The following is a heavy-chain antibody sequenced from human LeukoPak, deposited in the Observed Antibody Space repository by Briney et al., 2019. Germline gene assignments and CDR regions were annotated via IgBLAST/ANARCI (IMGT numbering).Heavy chain of an antibody. CDR1: GGSITSYY. CDR3: ARVDRSNWDVPEY. CDR2: IDYSGST. D-gene: IGHD1-1*01. J-gene: IGHJ4*02. Sequence: SETLSLTCTVSGGSITSYYWSWIRQPPGKGLEWIGYIDYSGSTNYNPSLKSRVTISVDTTQNQFSLKLSSVTAADTAVYYCARVDRSNWDVPEYWGQGTLVTVSS. V-gene: IGHV4-59*01.